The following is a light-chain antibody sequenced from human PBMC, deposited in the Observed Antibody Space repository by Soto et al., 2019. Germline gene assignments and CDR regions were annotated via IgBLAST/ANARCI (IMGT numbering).Light chain of an antibody. CDR3: QQYNDWPPQLT. CDR1: QSVSSN. V-gene: IGKV3-15*01. CDR2: GAS. J-gene: IGKJ4*01. Sequence: ETVMTQSPATLSVSPGERATLSCRASQSVSSNLAWYQQKLGQAPRLLICGASTRATDIPARFSGSGSGTEFTLTISSLQSEDSAVYYCQQYNDWPPQLTFGGGTKVEIK.